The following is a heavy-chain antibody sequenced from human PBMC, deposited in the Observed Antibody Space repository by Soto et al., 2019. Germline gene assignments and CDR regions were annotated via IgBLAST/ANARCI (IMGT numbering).Heavy chain of an antibody. V-gene: IGHV4-59*01. Sequence: PSETLSLTCTVSGGSISSYYWSWIRQPPGKGLEWIGYIYYSGSTNYNPSLKSRVTISVDTSKNQFSLKLSSVTAADTAVYYCARGDDEVTTDYYYYYMDVWGKGTTVTVSS. CDR3: ARGDDEVTTDYYYYYMDV. CDR1: GGSISSYY. D-gene: IGHD4-4*01. J-gene: IGHJ6*03. CDR2: IYYSGST.